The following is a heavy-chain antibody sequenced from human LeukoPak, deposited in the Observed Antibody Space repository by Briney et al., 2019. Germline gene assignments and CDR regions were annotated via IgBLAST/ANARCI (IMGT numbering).Heavy chain of an antibody. CDR1: GFAFSSHS. CDR2: IRYDGSNK. V-gene: IGHV3-30*02. Sequence: GGSLRLFCAASGFAFSSHSMNWVRQAPGKGLEWVAFIRYDGSNKYYGDSVKGRFTISRDNSKNTLYLQMNSLRAEDTAVYYCAKAPNLVAAPDYWGQGTLVTVSS. CDR3: AKAPNLVAAPDY. D-gene: IGHD2-15*01. J-gene: IGHJ4*02.